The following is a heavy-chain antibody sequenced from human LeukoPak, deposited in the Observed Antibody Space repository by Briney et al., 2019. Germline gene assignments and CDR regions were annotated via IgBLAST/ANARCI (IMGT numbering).Heavy chain of an antibody. Sequence: GGSLRLSCAASGFTVSSNYMNWVRQAPGKGLEWVSVIYSGGSTYYADSVKGRFTIFRDNSKNTLYLQMNTLRAEDTAVYYCARRYSSGWWIDYWGQGTLVTVSS. J-gene: IGHJ4*02. CDR1: GFTVSSNY. D-gene: IGHD6-19*01. V-gene: IGHV3-53*01. CDR3: ARRYSSGWWIDY. CDR2: IYSGGST.